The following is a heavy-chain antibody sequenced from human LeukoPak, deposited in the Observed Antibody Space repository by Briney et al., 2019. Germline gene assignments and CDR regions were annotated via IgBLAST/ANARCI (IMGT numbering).Heavy chain of an antibody. J-gene: IGHJ4*02. D-gene: IGHD4-17*01. Sequence: SETLSLTCAVYGGSFSGYYWSWIRQPPGKGLEWIGEINHSGSTNYNPSLKSRVTISVDTSKNQFSLKLSSVTAADTAVYYCARASGDYGDYATTYFDYWGQGTLVTVSS. CDR1: GGSFSGYY. CDR3: ARASGDYGDYATTYFDY. CDR2: INHSGST. V-gene: IGHV4-34*01.